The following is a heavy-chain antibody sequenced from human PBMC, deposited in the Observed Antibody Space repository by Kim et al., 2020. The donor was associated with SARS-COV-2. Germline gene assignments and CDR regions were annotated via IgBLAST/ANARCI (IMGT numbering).Heavy chain of an antibody. J-gene: IGHJ4*02. V-gene: IGHV3-33*01. CDR2: KT. Sequence: KTSYFAPGKGRFTITRDNSKNTLHLQMNSLGVEDTALYFCASEIITGSVDYWGQGTLVIVSS. CDR3: ASEIITGSVDY. D-gene: IGHD1-20*01.